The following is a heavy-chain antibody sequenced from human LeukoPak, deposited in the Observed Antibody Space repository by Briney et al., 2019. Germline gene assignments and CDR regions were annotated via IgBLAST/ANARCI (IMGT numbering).Heavy chain of an antibody. CDR2: ISSSSSTI. CDR3: ARDYGSGWFGLDI. J-gene: IGHJ3*02. V-gene: IGHV3-48*04. CDR1: GFTFSSYS. D-gene: IGHD6-19*01. Sequence: GGSLRLSCAASGFTFSSYSMNWVRQAPGKGLKWVSYISSSSSTIYYADSVKGRFTISRDNAKNSLYLQMNSLRAEDTAVYYCARDYGSGWFGLDIWGQGTMVTVSS.